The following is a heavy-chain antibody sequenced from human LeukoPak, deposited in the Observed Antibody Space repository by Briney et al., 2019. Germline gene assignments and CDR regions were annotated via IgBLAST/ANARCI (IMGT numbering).Heavy chain of an antibody. CDR3: ARGKNRRWNELDAFDI. V-gene: IGHV3-21*01. CDR2: ISSSSSYI. CDR1: GFTFSSYS. J-gene: IGHJ3*02. D-gene: IGHD1-1*01. Sequence: PGGSLRLSCAASGFTFSSYSMNWVRQAPGKGLEWVSSISSSSSYIYYADSVKGRFTISRDNAKNSLYLQMNSLRAEDTAVYYCARGKNRRWNELDAFDIWGQGTMVTVSS.